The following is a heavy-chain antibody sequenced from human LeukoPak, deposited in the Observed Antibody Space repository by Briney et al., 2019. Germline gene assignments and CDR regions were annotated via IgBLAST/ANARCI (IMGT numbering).Heavy chain of an antibody. CDR3: ARQNDFRLDY. CDR1: GYTFSSYW. CDR2: VYPGDSDT. J-gene: IGHJ4*02. D-gene: IGHD3-3*01. V-gene: IGHV5-51*01. Sequence: GESLRISCKGSGYTFSSYWIGWVRQMPGKGLEWMGSVYPGDSDTRYSPSLQGQVTISVDTSIGTAYLQWSSLKASDTAIYYCARQNDFRLDYWGQGTLVTVSS.